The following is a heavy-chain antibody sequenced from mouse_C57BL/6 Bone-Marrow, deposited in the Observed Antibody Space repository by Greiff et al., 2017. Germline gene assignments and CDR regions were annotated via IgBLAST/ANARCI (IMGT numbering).Heavy chain of an antibody. CDR3: ARGNYGSSQYYFDY. J-gene: IGHJ2*01. CDR2: ISSSGST. Sequence: VQLQQSGPALVKPSQTVSLTCTVTGYSITNGNHWWNWIRPVSGSTLEWIGYISSSGSTDSNPSLKSRISITRDTSKNQLFLQLNSVTTEDIATYYCARGNYGSSQYYFDYWGQGTTLTVSS. CDR1: GYSITNGNHW. D-gene: IGHD1-1*01. V-gene: IGHV3-4*01.